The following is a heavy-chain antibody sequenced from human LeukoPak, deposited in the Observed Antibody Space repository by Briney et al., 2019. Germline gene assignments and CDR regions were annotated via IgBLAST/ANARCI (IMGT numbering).Heavy chain of an antibody. D-gene: IGHD3-10*01. CDR1: GFTFSSYS. Sequence: PGGSLRLSCAASGFTFSSYSMNWVRQAPGKGLEWVSSISSSSSYIYYADSVKGRFTISRDNSKNTLYLQMNTLSADDTAVYYCAKDRTLWFGELSSLDYWGQGTLVTVSS. J-gene: IGHJ4*02. V-gene: IGHV3-21*01. CDR3: AKDRTLWFGELSSLDY. CDR2: ISSSSSYI.